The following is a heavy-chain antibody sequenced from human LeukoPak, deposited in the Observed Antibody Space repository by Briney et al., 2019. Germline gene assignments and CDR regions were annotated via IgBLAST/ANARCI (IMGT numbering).Heavy chain of an antibody. CDR2: MSNSGENT. CDR1: GFTFSSYS. CDR3: ARDSSLRYYFDY. D-gene: IGHD2-2*01. J-gene: IGHJ4*02. V-gene: IGHV3-33*05. Sequence: GGSLRLSCAASGFTFSSYSMQWVRQTPGKGLEWVGIMSNSGENTFYGEAVKGRFTISRDNSQNTLYLQMNSLRAEDMAVYYCARDSSLRYYFDYWGQGTLVTVSS.